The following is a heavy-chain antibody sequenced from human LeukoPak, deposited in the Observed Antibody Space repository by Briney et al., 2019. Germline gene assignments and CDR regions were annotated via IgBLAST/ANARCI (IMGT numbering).Heavy chain of an antibody. J-gene: IGHJ4*02. CDR2: IIPIFGTA. Sequence: ASVTVSFKASGGTFSSYAISWVRQAPGQGLEWMGGIIPIFGTANYAQKFQGRVTITADKSTSTAYMELSSLRSEDTAVYYCARGGMVRGVIIPLDYWGQGTLVTVSS. V-gene: IGHV1-69*06. CDR3: ARGGMVRGVIIPLDY. CDR1: GGTFSSYA. D-gene: IGHD3-10*01.